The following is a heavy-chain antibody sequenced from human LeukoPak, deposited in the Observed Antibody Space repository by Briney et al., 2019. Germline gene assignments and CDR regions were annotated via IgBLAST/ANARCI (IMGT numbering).Heavy chain of an antibody. CDR3: ARPSTNCSSTSCYVFGAFDI. Sequence: KSSETLSLTCTVSGYSISSGYYWGWIRQPPGKGLEWIGSIYHSGSTYYNPSLKSRVTISVDTSKNQFSLKLSSVTAADTAVYYCARPSTNCSSTSCYVFGAFDIWGQGTMVTVSS. CDR1: GYSISSGYY. J-gene: IGHJ3*02. D-gene: IGHD2-2*01. CDR2: IYHSGST. V-gene: IGHV4-38-2*02.